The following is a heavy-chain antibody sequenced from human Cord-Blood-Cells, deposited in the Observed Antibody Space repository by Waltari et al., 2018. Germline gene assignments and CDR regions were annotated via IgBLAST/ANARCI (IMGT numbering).Heavy chain of an antibody. CDR2: IIPILGIA. J-gene: IGHJ6*03. CDR1: GGTFSSYA. CDR3: AREFRYYYYMDV. D-gene: IGHD2-21*01. V-gene: IGHV1-69*09. Sequence: QVQLVQSGAEVKKPGSSVKVSCKASGGTFSSYAISWVRQAPGQGLEWMGRIIPILGIANYAQRFQCRVTITADKSTSTAYMELSSLRSEDTAVYYCAREFRYYYYMDVWGKGTTVTVSS.